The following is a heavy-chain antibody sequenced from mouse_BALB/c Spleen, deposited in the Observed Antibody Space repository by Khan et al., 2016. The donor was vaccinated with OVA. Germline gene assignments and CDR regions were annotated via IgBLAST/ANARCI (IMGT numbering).Heavy chain of an antibody. Sequence: EVHLVETGGDLVKPGGSLKLSCAASGFTFSNYGMSCVRQIPDKRLEWVATISSDGTYTYYPDSVKGRFTISRNNAKNTLYLEMSSLKSEDTAMYYCASHLTGSFAYWGQGTLVTVSA. D-gene: IGHD4-1*01. V-gene: IGHV5-6*01. J-gene: IGHJ3*01. CDR3: ASHLTGSFAY. CDR2: ISSDGTYT. CDR1: GFTFSNYG.